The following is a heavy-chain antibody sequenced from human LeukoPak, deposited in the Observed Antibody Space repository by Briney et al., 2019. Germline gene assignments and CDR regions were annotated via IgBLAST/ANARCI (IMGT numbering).Heavy chain of an antibody. D-gene: IGHD5-18*01. Sequence: GGSLRLSCAASGFTFSNAWMSWVRQAPGKGLEWVGRIKSKTDGGTTDYAAPVKSRFTISRDDSKNTLYLQMNSLKTEDTAVYYCTTVDTAMVYYYYYYYMDVWGKGTTVTVSS. CDR3: TTVDTAMVYYYYYYYMDV. CDR2: IKSKTDGGTT. V-gene: IGHV3-15*01. J-gene: IGHJ6*03. CDR1: GFTFSNAW.